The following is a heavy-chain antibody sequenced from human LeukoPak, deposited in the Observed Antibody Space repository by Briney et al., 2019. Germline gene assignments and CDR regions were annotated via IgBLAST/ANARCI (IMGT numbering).Heavy chain of an antibody. V-gene: IGHV1-2*04. D-gene: IGHD2-15*01. J-gene: IGHJ3*02. Sequence: SVKVSCKASGYTFTGYYMHWVRQAPGQGLEWMGWINPNSGGTNYAQKFQGWVTMTRDTSISTAYMELSRLRSDDTAVYYCALGYCSGGSCYSAFDIWGQGTMVTVSS. CDR2: INPNSGGT. CDR3: ALGYCSGGSCYSAFDI. CDR1: GYTFTGYY.